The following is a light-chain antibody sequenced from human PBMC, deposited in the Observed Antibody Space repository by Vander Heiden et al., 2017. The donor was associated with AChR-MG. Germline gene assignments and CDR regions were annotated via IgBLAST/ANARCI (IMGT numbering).Light chain of an antibody. CDR2: DAS. J-gene: IGKJ4*01. V-gene: IGKV1D-13*01. CDR3: QQFNNDPLT. Sequence: AIQLTQSPSSLSASVGDRVTITCRASQGISSALAWYQQKPGKAPKLLIYDASSLKSGVPSRFSGSGSGTDFTLTISSLQPEDFATYYCQQFNNDPLTFGGGTKVEVK. CDR1: QGISSA.